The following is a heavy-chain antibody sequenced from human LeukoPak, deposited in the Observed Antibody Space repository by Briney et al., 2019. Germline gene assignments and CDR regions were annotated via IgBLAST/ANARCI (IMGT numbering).Heavy chain of an antibody. CDR1: GGSFSGYY. Sequence: PSETLSLTCGIHGGSFSGYYWSWIRQTPQKGLEWLGEINHRGSTNHNPSLKSRVTLSVDTSNNQFSLKVLSVTAADTALYYCARRAVVAPNPRDAFDIWGQGTTVIVSS. CDR2: INHRGST. CDR3: ARRAVVAPNPRDAFDI. V-gene: IGHV4-34*01. J-gene: IGHJ3*02. D-gene: IGHD2-15*01.